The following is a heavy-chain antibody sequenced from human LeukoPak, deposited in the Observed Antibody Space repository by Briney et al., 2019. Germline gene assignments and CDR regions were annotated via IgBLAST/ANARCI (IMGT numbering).Heavy chain of an antibody. J-gene: IGHJ6*03. V-gene: IGHV3-48*03. CDR1: GFTFDDYG. Sequence: PGGSLRLSCAASGFTFDDYGMNWVRQAPGKGLEWVSYISSSGSTIYYADSVKGRFTISRDNAKNSLYLQMNSLRTEDTALYYCATSRITMIGDYMDFWGRGTAVTVSS. CDR2: ISSSGSTI. CDR3: ATSRITMIGDYMDF. D-gene: IGHD3-22*01.